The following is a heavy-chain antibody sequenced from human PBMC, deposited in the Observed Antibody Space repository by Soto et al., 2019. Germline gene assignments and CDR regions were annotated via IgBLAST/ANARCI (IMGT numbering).Heavy chain of an antibody. CDR1: GFTFSSYG. V-gene: IGHV3-23*01. CDR2: ISADGDST. CDR3: AKPAPYNSVNDAFDV. D-gene: IGHD1-20*01. J-gene: IGHJ3*01. Sequence: EVQLLESGGDLVQPGGSLRLSCAVSGFTFSSYGMNWVRQAPGKGLEWVSGISADGDSTYYADSVKGRFTISRDNSKNTLYLQMNSLRAEDTAVYYCAKPAPYNSVNDAFDVWGQGTMLTVSS.